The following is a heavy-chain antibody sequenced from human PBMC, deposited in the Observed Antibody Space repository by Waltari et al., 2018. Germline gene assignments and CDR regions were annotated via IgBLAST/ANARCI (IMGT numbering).Heavy chain of an antibody. D-gene: IGHD4-17*01. Sequence: QVQLVQSGAEVKKPGSSVKVSCKASGGPFSSYAISWVRQAPGQGLEWMGGIIPILGIANYAQKFQGRVTITADESTSTAYMELSSLRSEDTAVYYCARAPIATVTNYYYYYDMDVWGKGTTVTVSS. CDR1: GGPFSSYA. CDR3: ARAPIATVTNYYYYYDMDV. J-gene: IGHJ6*03. V-gene: IGHV1-69*04. CDR2: IIPILGIA.